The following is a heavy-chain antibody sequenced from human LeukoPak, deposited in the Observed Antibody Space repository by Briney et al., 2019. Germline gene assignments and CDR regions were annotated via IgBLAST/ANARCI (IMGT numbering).Heavy chain of an antibody. Sequence: GRSLRLSCAASGFTFSSYAMHWVRQAPGKGLEWVAFISYDGSNKYYADSVKGRFTISRDNSKNTLYLQMNSLRAEDTAVYYCARDYCGGDCYSDNWFDPWGQGTLVTVSS. J-gene: IGHJ5*02. V-gene: IGHV3-30*04. CDR3: ARDYCGGDCYSDNWFDP. CDR1: GFTFSSYA. D-gene: IGHD2-21*02. CDR2: ISYDGSNK.